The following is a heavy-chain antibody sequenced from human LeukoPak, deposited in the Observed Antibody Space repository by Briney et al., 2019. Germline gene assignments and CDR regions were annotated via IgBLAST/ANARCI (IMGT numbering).Heavy chain of an antibody. D-gene: IGHD7-27*01. CDR3: ARDIDWGFDY. CDR2: ISGGSTIT. V-gene: IGHV3-48*02. Sequence: GGSLRLSCAASGFTFSINSMNWVRQAPGKGLEWVSYISGGSTITDFYADSVKGRFTISRDNAKNSLYLQMNSLRDEDTALYYCARDIDWGFDYWGQGTLVTVSS. CDR1: GFTFSINS. J-gene: IGHJ4*02.